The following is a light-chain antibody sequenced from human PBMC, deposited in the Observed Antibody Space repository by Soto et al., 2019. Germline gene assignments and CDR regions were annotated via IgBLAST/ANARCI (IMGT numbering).Light chain of an antibody. J-gene: IGKJ4*01. CDR2: DAS. Sequence: ELVLTQSPATLSLSPGERATLSCRASQGVGSTLAWYQQEPGRAPRLLIYDASTRATGIPARFSGAGSGTEFTLTISGLQSDDFAVYYCQHHLTWPLTFGGGTRVEI. CDR1: QGVGST. V-gene: IGKV3-15*01. CDR3: QHHLTWPLT.